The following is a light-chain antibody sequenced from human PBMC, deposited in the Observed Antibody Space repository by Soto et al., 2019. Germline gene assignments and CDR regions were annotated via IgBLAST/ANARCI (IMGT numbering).Light chain of an antibody. Sequence: QSVLTQPPSASGTPGQRVNISCSGSNSHIGSNYVYWYQQLPGTAPKLLIYRNDQRPSGVPDRFSGSKSGTSASLAIIGLRSEDEAHYHCASWDDTLTGLLFGGGTELTVL. CDR3: ASWDDTLTGLL. CDR1: NSHIGSNY. J-gene: IGLJ2*01. CDR2: RND. V-gene: IGLV1-47*01.